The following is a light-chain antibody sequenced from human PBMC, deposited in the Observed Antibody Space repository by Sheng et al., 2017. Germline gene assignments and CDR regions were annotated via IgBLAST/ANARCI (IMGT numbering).Light chain of an antibody. V-gene: IGKV2-28*01. CDR2: LGS. CDR1: QSLLHTNGYNY. CDR3: MQTLHQPLT. Sequence: DTVMTQSPLSLPVTPGESASISCRSSQSLLHTNGYNYLDWYLQKPGQSPQLLIYLGSNRASGVPDRFSGSGSGTDFTLKISRVEAEDVGIYYCMQTLHQPLTFGGGTRVEIK. J-gene: IGKJ4*01.